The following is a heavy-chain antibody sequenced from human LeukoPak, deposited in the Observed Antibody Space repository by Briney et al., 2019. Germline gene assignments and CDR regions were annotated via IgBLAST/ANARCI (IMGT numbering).Heavy chain of an antibody. Sequence: NPSETLTLTCTDSGASNRSYYWRWIRQPAGKILEWIGRISSGGNTDYNPSLRSRLTMSVDTSKNQFSLKLNSVTAADTAVYYCAREGRSSTPGYWGQGTLVTVSS. CDR2: ISSGGNT. CDR3: AREGRSSTPGY. J-gene: IGHJ4*01. CDR1: GASNRSYY. V-gene: IGHV4-4*07. D-gene: IGHD2-15*01.